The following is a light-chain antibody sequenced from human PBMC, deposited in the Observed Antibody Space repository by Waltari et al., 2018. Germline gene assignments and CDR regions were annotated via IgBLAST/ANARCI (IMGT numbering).Light chain of an antibody. CDR3: SSYTSSSTLAV. CDR2: DVS. J-gene: IGLJ2*01. Sequence: SALTQPASVSGSPGQSITISCTGTSSDVGGYNYVSWYKQHPGKAPKLMIYDVSNRPSGVSNRFSGSKSGNTASLTISGLQAEDEADYYCSSYTSSSTLAVFGGGTKLTVL. V-gene: IGLV2-14*03. CDR1: SSDVGGYNY.